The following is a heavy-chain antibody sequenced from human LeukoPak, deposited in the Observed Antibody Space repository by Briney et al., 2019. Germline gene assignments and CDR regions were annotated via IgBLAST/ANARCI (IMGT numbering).Heavy chain of an antibody. V-gene: IGHV1-46*01. D-gene: IGHD6-25*01. CDR3: ARVGITAATADN. Sequence: ASVKVSCKASGYTFTSYYMHWVRQAPGQGPEWMGIINPRGGSTDYAQKFQGRVTMTSDTSTSTVYMELNSLRSEDTAVYFCARVGITAATADNWGQGTLVIVSS. CDR1: GYTFTSYY. CDR2: INPRGGST. J-gene: IGHJ4*02.